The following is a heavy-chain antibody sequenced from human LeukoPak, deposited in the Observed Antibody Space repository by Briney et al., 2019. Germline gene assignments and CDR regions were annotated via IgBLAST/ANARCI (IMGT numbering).Heavy chain of an antibody. Sequence: PSETLSLTCAVSGYSISSGYYWGWIRQPPGKGLEWIGSIYHSGSTYYNPSLKSRVTISVDTSKNQFSLKLSSVTAADTAVYYGANQAWMLVDQSLDYWARGTLVTVSS. CDR3: ANQAWMLVDQSLDY. D-gene: IGHD1-26*01. J-gene: IGHJ4*02. CDR2: IYHSGST. V-gene: IGHV4-38-2*01. CDR1: GYSISSGYY.